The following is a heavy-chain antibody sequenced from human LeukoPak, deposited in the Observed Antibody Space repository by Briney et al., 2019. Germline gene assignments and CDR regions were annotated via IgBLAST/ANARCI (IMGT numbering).Heavy chain of an antibody. CDR2: IYHSGNT. J-gene: IGHJ3*02. Sequence: PSETLSLTCAVSGGYISSSHWWSWVRQPPGKGLEWIGEIYHSGNTNYNPSLKSRVTISVDKSKNQFSLKLSSVTAADTAVYYCAREVTGSGWHDAFDIWGQGTMVTVSS. D-gene: IGHD6-19*01. CDR3: AREVTGSGWHDAFDI. V-gene: IGHV4-4*02. CDR1: GGYISSSHW.